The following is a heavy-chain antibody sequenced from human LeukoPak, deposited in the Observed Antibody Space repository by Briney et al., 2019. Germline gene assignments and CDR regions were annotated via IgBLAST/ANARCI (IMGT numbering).Heavy chain of an antibody. J-gene: IGHJ4*02. Sequence: SETLPLTCTVSGGSISSGNYYWSWIRQPAGKGLEWIGRIYMSGSTNYNPSLKSRATISVDTSKNQFSLKLSSVTAADTAVYYCARDWGPSAATPYYFDHWGQGTLVTVSS. CDR3: ARDWGPSAATPYYFDH. V-gene: IGHV4-61*02. CDR2: IYMSGST. CDR1: GGSISSGNYY. D-gene: IGHD6-13*01.